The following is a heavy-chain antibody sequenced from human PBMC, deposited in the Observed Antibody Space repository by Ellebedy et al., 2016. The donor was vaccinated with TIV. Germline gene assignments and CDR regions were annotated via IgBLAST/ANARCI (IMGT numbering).Heavy chain of an antibody. CDR1: GYTLTDLS. V-gene: IGHV1-24*01. Sequence: AASVKVSCKVSGYTLTDLSMHWVRQAPGKGLEWMGGFDPDDDATIYAQKFQGRVTMTEDTSTDTVYLELTSLRSEDTAVYYCATQQITVTTTYYYYFLDVWGKGTTVTVS. CDR2: FDPDDDAT. D-gene: IGHD4-17*01. CDR3: ATQQITVTTTYYYYFLDV. J-gene: IGHJ6*03.